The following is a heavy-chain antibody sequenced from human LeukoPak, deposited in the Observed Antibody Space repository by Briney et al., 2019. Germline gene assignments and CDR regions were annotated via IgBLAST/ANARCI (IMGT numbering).Heavy chain of an antibody. CDR2: ISSSSSYI. J-gene: IGHJ3*02. D-gene: IGHD2-2*03. Sequence: GGSLRLSCAASGFTFSSYSMNWVRQAPGKGLEWVSSISSSSSYIYYADSVKGRFTISRDNAKNSLYLQMNSLRAEDTAVYYCARDGFLNDAFDIWGQGTMVTVSS. CDR3: ARDGFLNDAFDI. V-gene: IGHV3-21*01. CDR1: GFTFSSYS.